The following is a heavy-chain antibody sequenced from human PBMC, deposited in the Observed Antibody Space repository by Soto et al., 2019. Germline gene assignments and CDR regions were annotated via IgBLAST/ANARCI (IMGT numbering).Heavy chain of an antibody. CDR1: GFAFSNCA. V-gene: IGHV3-23*05. D-gene: IGHD2-21*02. CDR3: TKDVTGDIGADF. J-gene: IGHJ4*02. CDR2: IKTSGDTT. Sequence: EVQLLESGGDLVQPGGSLRLSCAASGFAFSNCAMSWVRQAPGKGLEWVSTIKTSGDTTFYADPVKGRFTTSRDDSKNTLYLQMNSLRAEDTAKYYCTKDVTGDIGADFWGQGTPVTVSS.